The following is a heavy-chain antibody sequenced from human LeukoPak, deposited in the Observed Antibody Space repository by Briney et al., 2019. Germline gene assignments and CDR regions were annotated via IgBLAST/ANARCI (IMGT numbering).Heavy chain of an antibody. CDR3: ARERGYDFWSGSTKTFDY. CDR1: GFTFSSYS. V-gene: IGHV3-21*01. CDR2: ISSSSSYI. J-gene: IGHJ4*02. Sequence: PGGSLRLSCAASGFTFSSYSMNWVRQAPGKGLEWVSSISSSSSYIYYADSVKGRFTISRDNAKNSLCLQMNSLRAEDTAVYYCARERGYDFWSGSTKTFDYWGQGTLVTVSS. D-gene: IGHD3-3*01.